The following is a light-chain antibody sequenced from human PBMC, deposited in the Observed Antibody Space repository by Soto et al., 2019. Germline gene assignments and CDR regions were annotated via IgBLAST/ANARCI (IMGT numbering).Light chain of an antibody. J-gene: IGKJ2*01. V-gene: IGKV3-20*01. CDR1: QSVSNND. Sequence: EIVLTQSPDTLSLSPGERATVSCRASQSVSNNDLAWYQQRPGQAPRLVLYGAPTRPTGIPDRFSGSGSGTEFTLTISRLEPEDFAVYYCHHYSRSPPYTFGQGTKLDIK. CDR3: HHYSRSPPYT. CDR2: GAP.